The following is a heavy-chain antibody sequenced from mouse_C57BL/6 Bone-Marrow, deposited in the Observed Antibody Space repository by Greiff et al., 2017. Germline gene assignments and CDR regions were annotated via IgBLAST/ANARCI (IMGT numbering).Heavy chain of an antibody. Sequence: QVQLQQSGAELARPGASVKMSCKASGYTFTSYTMHWVKQRPGQGLEWIGYINPSSGYTKYNQKFKDKATLTADKSSSTAYMQLSSLTSEDSAVYYCARLNAYGSSPWYFDVWGTGTTVTVSS. CDR2: INPSSGYT. J-gene: IGHJ1*03. CDR1: GYTFTSYT. D-gene: IGHD1-1*01. V-gene: IGHV1-4*01. CDR3: ARLNAYGSSPWYFDV.